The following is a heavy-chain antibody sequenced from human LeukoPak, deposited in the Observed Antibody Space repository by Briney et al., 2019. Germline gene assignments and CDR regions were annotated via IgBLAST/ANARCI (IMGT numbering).Heavy chain of an antibody. CDR2: IYSGGST. CDR3: ARGGGAVSLAETYFDY. D-gene: IGHD3-16*01. V-gene: IGHV3-53*01. Sequence: GGSLRLSCAASGFTVSSNYMSWVRQAPGKGLEWVSVIYSGGSTYYADSVKGRFTISRDNSKNTLYLQMNSLRAEDTAVYYCARGGGAVSLAETYFDYWGQGTLVTVSS. CDR1: GFTVSSNY. J-gene: IGHJ4*02.